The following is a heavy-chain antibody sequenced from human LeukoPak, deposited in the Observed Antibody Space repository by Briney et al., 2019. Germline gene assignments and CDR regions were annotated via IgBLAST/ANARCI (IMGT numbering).Heavy chain of an antibody. CDR3: AREAAAELSNLDI. D-gene: IGHD6-13*01. J-gene: IGHJ3*02. Sequence: GGSLRLSCAASGSSFSDYWMSWVRQAPGKGLEWVANIKQDGGEKYYVDSVKGRFTISRDNSKNTLYLQMNSLRAEDTAVYYCAREAAAELSNLDIWGQGTMVTVSS. V-gene: IGHV3-7*01. CDR2: IKQDGGEK. CDR1: GSSFSDYW.